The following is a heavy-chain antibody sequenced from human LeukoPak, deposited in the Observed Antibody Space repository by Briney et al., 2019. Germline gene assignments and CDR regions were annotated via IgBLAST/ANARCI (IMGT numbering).Heavy chain of an antibody. CDR3: ARGRGIVVVPAASTRPFDY. CDR1: GFTFSSYA. D-gene: IGHD2-2*01. CDR2: INHSGST. J-gene: IGHJ4*02. Sequence: GSLRLSCAASGFTFSSYAMTWVRQPPGKGLEWIGEINHSGSTNYNPSLKSRVTISVDTSKNQFSLKLSSVTAADTAVYYCARGRGIVVVPAASTRPFDYWGQGTLVTVSS. V-gene: IGHV4-34*01.